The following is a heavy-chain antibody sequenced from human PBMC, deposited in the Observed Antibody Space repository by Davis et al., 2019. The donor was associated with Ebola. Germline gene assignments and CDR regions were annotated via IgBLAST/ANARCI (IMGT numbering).Heavy chain of an antibody. CDR3: ARRRMGDSRGAVDV. Sequence: GESLKISCAASGFTFSYSWMSWVRQAQGKGLEWVSYIGGSNEGISYVDSVKGRFTISRDNAKDSTYLQMNSLRGEDTAVYYCARRRMGDSRGAVDVWGQGTTVTVSS. CDR2: IGGSNEGI. V-gene: IGHV3-11*04. CDR1: GFTFSYSW. J-gene: IGHJ6*02. D-gene: IGHD3-22*01.